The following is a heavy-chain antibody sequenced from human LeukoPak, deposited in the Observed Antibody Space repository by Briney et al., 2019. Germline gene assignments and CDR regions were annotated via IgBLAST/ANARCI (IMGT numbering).Heavy chain of an antibody. D-gene: IGHD1-14*01. CDR2: KSYDGSNK. CDR1: GFTFSSYA. V-gene: IGHV3-30*04. CDR3: AREPEYFDY. J-gene: IGHJ4*02. Sequence: GGSLRLSCAASGFTFSSYAMHWVRQAPGKGLEWVAVKSYDGSNKYYADSVKGRFTISRDNSKNTLYLQMNSLRVEDTAVYYCAREPEYFDYWGQGALVTVSS.